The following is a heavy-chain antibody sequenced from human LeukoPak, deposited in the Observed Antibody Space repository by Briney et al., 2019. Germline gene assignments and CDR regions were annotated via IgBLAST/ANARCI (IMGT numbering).Heavy chain of an antibody. CDR2: TSRSGGST. J-gene: IGHJ4*02. D-gene: IGHD2-21*02. V-gene: IGHV3-23*01. Sequence: GGSLRLSCAASGFTFSSYAMSWVRLAPGKGLEWVSATSRSGGSTYYADSVKGRFTISRDNSKNTLYLQMNSLRAEDTAVYYCAKVSREHIVVVTAIFYFDYWGQGTLVTVSS. CDR3: AKVSREHIVVVTAIFYFDY. CDR1: GFTFSSYA.